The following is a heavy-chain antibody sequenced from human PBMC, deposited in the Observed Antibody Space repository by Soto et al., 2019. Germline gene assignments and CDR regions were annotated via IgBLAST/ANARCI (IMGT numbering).Heavy chain of an antibody. CDR3: ARQPPRGYSGYDTFDY. D-gene: IGHD5-12*01. Sequence: GGSLRLSCAASGFTFSDYYMSWIRQAPGKGLEWVSYISSSGSTIYYADSVKGRFTISRDNAKNSLYLQMNSLRAEDTAVYYCARQPPRGYSGYDTFDYWGQGALVTVSS. CDR1: GFTFSDYY. CDR2: ISSSGSTI. J-gene: IGHJ4*02. V-gene: IGHV3-11*01.